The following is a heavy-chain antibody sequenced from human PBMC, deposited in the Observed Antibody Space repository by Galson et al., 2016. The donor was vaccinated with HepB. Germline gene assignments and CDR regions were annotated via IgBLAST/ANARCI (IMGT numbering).Heavy chain of an antibody. V-gene: IGHV3-30*18. CDR1: GFTFSSYG. CDR2: ISYHGSTT. D-gene: IGHD3-10*01. CDR3: GKDYYSSAYYIPADY. Sequence: SLRLSCAASGFTFSSYGMHWVRQAPGKGLEWVAVISYHGSTTYYADSVKGRFTISRDNSKNTLYLQMNSLRAEGTAVYFCGKDYYSSAYYIPADYWGQGTLVTVSS. J-gene: IGHJ4*02.